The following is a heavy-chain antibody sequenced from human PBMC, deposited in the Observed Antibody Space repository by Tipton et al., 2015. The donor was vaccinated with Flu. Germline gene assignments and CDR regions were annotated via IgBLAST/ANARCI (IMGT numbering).Heavy chain of an antibody. J-gene: IGHJ3*02. CDR2: ICQSGST. CDR3: ARDVPITMIVGATNAFDI. Sequence: TLSLTCSVSGDSIGRAYCWGWIRQPPGKGLEWIGNICQSGSTYDNPSLKSRVTISVDRSKNQFSLKLSSVTAADTAVYYCARDVPITMIVGATNAFDIWGQGTMVTVSS. V-gene: IGHV4-38-2*02. D-gene: IGHD3-22*01. CDR1: GDSIGRAYC.